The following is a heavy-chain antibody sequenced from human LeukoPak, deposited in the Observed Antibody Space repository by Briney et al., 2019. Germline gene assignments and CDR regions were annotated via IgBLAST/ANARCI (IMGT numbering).Heavy chain of an antibody. CDR2: IRNNGGTT. CDR1: GFTFSSFP. V-gene: IGHV3-64*04. D-gene: IGHD4-11*01. CDR3: ARAINYNFDY. J-gene: IGHJ4*02. Sequence: GGSLRLSCSASGFTFSSFPMHWVRQAPGKGLEYVSGIRNNGGTTFYADSVKGRFTISRDNAKNSLYLQMISLRAEDTAVYYCARAINYNFDYWGQGTLVTVSS.